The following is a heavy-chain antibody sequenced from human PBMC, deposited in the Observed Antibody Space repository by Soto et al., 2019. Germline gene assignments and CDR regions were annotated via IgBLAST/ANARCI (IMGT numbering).Heavy chain of an antibody. Sequence: QVQLVQSGAEVKKPGASVKVSCKASGYTFTGYYMHWVRQAPGQGLEWMGWINPNSGGTNYAQKFQGRVTMTRDTSISTAYMELSRLRSDDTAVYYCARAMDCSSTSCYLFDYWGQGTLVTVSS. CDR1: GYTFTGYY. V-gene: IGHV1-2*02. CDR2: INPNSGGT. CDR3: ARAMDCSSTSCYLFDY. J-gene: IGHJ4*02. D-gene: IGHD2-2*01.